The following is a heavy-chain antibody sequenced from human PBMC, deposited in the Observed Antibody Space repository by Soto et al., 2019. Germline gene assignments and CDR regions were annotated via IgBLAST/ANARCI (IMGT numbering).Heavy chain of an antibody. J-gene: IGHJ6*03. Sequence: GGSLRLSCAASGFTFSSYSMNWVRQAPGKGLEWVSYISSSSSTIYYADSVKGRFTISRDNAKNSLYLQMNSLRAEDTAVYYCARAGTYYYYYYMEVWGKGTTITVSS. D-gene: IGHD1-26*01. CDR3: ARAGTYYYYYYMEV. CDR1: GFTFSSYS. V-gene: IGHV3-48*01. CDR2: ISSSSSTI.